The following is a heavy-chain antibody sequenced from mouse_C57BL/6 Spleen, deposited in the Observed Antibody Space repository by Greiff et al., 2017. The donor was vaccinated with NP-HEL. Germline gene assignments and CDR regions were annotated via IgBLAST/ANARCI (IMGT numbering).Heavy chain of an antibody. CDR3: ARSGSTMVTTFAY. CDR2: IYPGSGST. Sequence: QVQLQQPGAELVKPGASVKMSCKASGYTFTSYLITWVKQRPGQGLEWIGDIYPGSGSTNYNEKFKSKATLTVDTSSSTAYMQLSSLTSEDSAVYYCARSGSTMVTTFAYWGQGTLVTVSA. D-gene: IGHD2-1*01. J-gene: IGHJ3*01. CDR1: GYTFTSYL. V-gene: IGHV1-55*01.